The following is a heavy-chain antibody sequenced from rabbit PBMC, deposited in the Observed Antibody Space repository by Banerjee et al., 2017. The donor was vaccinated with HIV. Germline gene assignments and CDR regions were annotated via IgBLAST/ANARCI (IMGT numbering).Heavy chain of an antibody. J-gene: IGHJ2*01. Sequence: EESGGDLVQPEGSLTLTCKASGFDFSSNAMCCVCQAPGKSPEWIGYIDPVFGSTYYASWVNGRFTISSHNAQNTLYLQLNSLTAADTATYFCARDPYDSSSGYYPHAFDPWGPGTLVTVS. CDR2: IDPVFGST. CDR3: ARDPYDSSSGYYPHAFDP. CDR1: GFDFSSNA. V-gene: IGHV1S47*01. D-gene: IGHD1-1*01.